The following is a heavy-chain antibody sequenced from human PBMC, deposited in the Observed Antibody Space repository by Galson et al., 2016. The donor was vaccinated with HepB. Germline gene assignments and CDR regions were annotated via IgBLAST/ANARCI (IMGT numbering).Heavy chain of an antibody. V-gene: IGHV3-23*01. CDR3: VKDRMTVITSPRGPAYYYYMDV. D-gene: IGHD4-17*01. J-gene: IGHJ6*03. Sequence: SLRLSCAASGITLRGFAMSWVRQAPGQGLEWVSAINGFSGSTYYADSVKGRFTISRDSSQNTLYLQMDGLRAEDTAIYYCVKDRMTVITSPRGPAYYYYMDVWGKGTTVTVSS. CDR2: INGFSGST. CDR1: GITLRGFA.